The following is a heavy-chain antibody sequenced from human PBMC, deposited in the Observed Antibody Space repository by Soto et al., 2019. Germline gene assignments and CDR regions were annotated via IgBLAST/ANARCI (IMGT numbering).Heavy chain of an antibody. CDR3: AKDRTLAARLLLYFDS. CDR2: VSGSGDRT. V-gene: IGHV3-23*01. Sequence: VLRRLACGASGIKCEDYAMSLVRQAPGKGLEWVSSVSGSGDRTFYADSVKGRFTVSRDNSKNTLTLQMNSLRAEDTAIYYCAKDRTLAARLLLYFDSWGQGYRVTVSS. D-gene: IGHD6-6*01. CDR1: GIKCEDYA. J-gene: IGHJ4*02.